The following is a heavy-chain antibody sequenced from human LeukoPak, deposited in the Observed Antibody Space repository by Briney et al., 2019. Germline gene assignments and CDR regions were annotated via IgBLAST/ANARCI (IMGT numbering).Heavy chain of an antibody. CDR2: IRYDGSNK. V-gene: IGHV3-30*02. Sequence: GGSLRLSCAASGFTFSSYGMHWVRQAPGKGLEWVAFIRYDGSNKYYADSVKGRFTISRDNSENTLYLQMNSLRAEDTAVYYCARERSSSWYVWDYWGQGTLVTVSS. J-gene: IGHJ4*02. CDR3: ARERSSSWYVWDY. D-gene: IGHD6-13*01. CDR1: GFTFSSYG.